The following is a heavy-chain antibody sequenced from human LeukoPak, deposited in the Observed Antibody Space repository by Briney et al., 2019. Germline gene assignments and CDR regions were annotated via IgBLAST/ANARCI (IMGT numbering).Heavy chain of an antibody. Sequence: SETLSPTCIVSGGSISSSSYYWSWIRQPPGKGLEWIGSINYSGNTYYNPSLKSRVIMSVDTSKNQFSLKLSSVTAADTAVYYCARRGVGAAGYFDNWGQGTLVTVSS. CDR3: ARRGVGAAGYFDN. J-gene: IGHJ4*02. V-gene: IGHV4-39*01. CDR2: INYSGNT. CDR1: GGSISSSSYY. D-gene: IGHD1-26*01.